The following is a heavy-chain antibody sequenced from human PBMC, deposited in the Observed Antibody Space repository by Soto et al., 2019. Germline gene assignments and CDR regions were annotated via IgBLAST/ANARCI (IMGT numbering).Heavy chain of an antibody. CDR2: IDPSDSYT. CDR1: GYSFTSYW. J-gene: IGHJ6*02. V-gene: IGHV5-10-1*01. D-gene: IGHD2-8*01. Sequence: GESLKISCKGSGYSFTSYWISWVRQMPGKGLEWMGRIDPSDSYTNYSPSFQGHVTISADKSISTAYLQWSSLKASDSPMYYCARRSGPRLNYHGKDVWGQGTTVTVSS. CDR3: ARRSGPRLNYHGKDV.